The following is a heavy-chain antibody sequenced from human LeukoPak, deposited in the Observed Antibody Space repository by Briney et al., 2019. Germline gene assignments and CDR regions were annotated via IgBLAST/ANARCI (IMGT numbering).Heavy chain of an antibody. CDR3: GRDPNGDYVGAFEF. Sequence: GGSLRLSCVGSGFTFSRYGLIWVRQPPGKGLECVSGIHGNGETTYYGDSVKGRFTISRDNSKSTLYLQMNSLRVEDTAEYFCGRDPNGDYVGAFEFWGQGTKVAVSS. CDR2: IHGNGETT. D-gene: IGHD3-16*01. CDR1: GFTFSRYG. J-gene: IGHJ3*01. V-gene: IGHV3-23*01.